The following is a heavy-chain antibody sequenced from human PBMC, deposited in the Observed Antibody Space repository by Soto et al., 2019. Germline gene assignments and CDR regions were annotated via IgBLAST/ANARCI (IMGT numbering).Heavy chain of an antibody. J-gene: IGHJ2*01. CDR2: IKSKTDGGTT. Sequence: PGGSLRLSCAASGFTFSNAWMNWVRQAPGKGLEWVGRIKSKTDGGTTDYAAPVKGRSTISRDDSKNTLYLKMNSLKTEDTAVYYCPTDIACTNGVCFAYWYFELWGRGTLVTVAS. CDR1: GFTFSNAW. CDR3: PTDIACTNGVCFAYWYFEL. V-gene: IGHV3-15*01. D-gene: IGHD2-8*01.